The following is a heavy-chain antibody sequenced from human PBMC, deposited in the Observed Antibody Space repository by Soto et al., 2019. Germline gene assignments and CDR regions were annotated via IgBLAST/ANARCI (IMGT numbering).Heavy chain of an antibody. D-gene: IGHD3-3*01. CDR3: AKGDDFWSGYSIDY. CDR1: GFTFDDYA. CDR2: ISWNSGSI. V-gene: IGHV3-9*01. J-gene: IGHJ4*02. Sequence: EVQLVESGGGLVQPGRSLRLSCAASGFTFDDYAMHWVRQAPGKGLEWVSGISWNSGSIGYADSVKGRFTISRDNAKNSLYLQMNSLRAEDTALYYCAKGDDFWSGYSIDYWGQGTLVTVSS.